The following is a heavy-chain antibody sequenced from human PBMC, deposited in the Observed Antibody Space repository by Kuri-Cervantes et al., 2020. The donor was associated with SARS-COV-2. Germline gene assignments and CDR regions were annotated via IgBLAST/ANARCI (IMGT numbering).Heavy chain of an antibody. J-gene: IGHJ4*02. V-gene: IGHV1-46*03. CDR2: INPSGGST. CDR1: GCTFTSYY. D-gene: IGHD6-13*01. Sequence: ASVKVSCKASGCTFTSYYMHWVRQAPGQGLEWMGIINPSGGSTSYAQKFRGRVIMTRDTSTSTVYMELSSLRSEDTAVYYCARSTAGYSSSWYTDYRGQGTLVTVSS. CDR3: ARSTAGYSSSWYTDY.